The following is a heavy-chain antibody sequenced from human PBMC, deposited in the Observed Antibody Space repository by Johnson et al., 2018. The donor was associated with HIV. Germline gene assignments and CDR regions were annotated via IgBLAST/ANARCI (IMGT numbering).Heavy chain of an antibody. J-gene: IGHJ3*02. CDR1: GFTVSSNE. CDR3: AREPEGWAFDI. V-gene: IGHV3-72*01. Sequence: EVQLVESRGVLVQPGGSLRLSCAASGFTVSSNEMSWVRQAPGKGLEWVGRSRNKANSYTTEYAASVKGRFTISRDDSKNSLYLQMNSLKTEDTAVYYCAREPEGWAFDIWGQGTMVTVSS. CDR2: SRNKANSYTT. D-gene: IGHD1-26*01.